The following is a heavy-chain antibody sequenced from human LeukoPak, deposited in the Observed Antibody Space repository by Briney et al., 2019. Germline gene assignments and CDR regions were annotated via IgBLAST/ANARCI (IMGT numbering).Heavy chain of an antibody. V-gene: IGHV3-23*01. CDR1: GFTFSSYA. J-gene: IGHJ3*02. CDR3: AKDPIVVDAFDI. D-gene: IGHD2-15*01. CDR2: ISGSGGST. Sequence: GGSLRLSCAASGFTFSSYAMSWVRQAPGKGLEWVSAISGSGGSTYYADSVKGRFTISRDNSKNTLYLQVNSLRAEDTAVYYCAKDPIVVDAFDIWGQGTMVTVSS.